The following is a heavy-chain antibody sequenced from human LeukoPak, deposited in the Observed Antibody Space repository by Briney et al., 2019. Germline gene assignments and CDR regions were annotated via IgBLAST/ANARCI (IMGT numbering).Heavy chain of an antibody. J-gene: IGHJ6*03. CDR2: IDHTGST. CDR1: GDSISIYY. V-gene: IGHV4-59*01. D-gene: IGHD3-10*01. CDR3: ARVYRSGVYYYYYMDV. Sequence: SETLSLTCSVSGDSISIYYWNWIRQPPGKGLEWIGYIDHTGSTNYNPSLKSRVTISVDTSKNQFSLKLSSVTAADTAVYYCARVYRSGVYYYYYMDVWGKGTTVTISS.